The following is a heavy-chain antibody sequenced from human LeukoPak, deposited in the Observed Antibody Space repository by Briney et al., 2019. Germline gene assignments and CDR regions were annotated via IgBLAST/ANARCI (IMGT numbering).Heavy chain of an antibody. Sequence: GASVKVSCKASGGTFSSYAISWVRQAPGQGLEWMGGIIPIFGTANYAQRFQGRVTITADESTSTAYMELSSLRSEDTAVYYCARNYYDSSSYRNWGQGTLVTVSS. CDR3: ARNYYDSSSYRN. CDR1: GGTFSSYA. J-gene: IGHJ4*02. CDR2: IIPIFGTA. V-gene: IGHV1-69*13. D-gene: IGHD3-22*01.